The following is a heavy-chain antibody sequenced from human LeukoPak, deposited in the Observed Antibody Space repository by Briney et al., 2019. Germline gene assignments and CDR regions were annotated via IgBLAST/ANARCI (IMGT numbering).Heavy chain of an antibody. CDR1: GFTFSSYT. CDR2: ISSSSATI. J-gene: IGHJ6*02. D-gene: IGHD2-2*01. Sequence: PGGSLRLSCAASGFTFSSYTMNWVRQAPGKGLEWVSYISSSSATIYYADSVRGRFTVSRDNAKHSLYLQLNSLRAEDTALYYCARDLAVPRNYFYYYAMDVWGQGTTVAVSS. V-gene: IGHV3-48*01. CDR3: ARDLAVPRNYFYYYAMDV.